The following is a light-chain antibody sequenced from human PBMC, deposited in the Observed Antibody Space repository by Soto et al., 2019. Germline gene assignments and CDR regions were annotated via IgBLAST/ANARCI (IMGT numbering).Light chain of an antibody. CDR1: QRVSSRN. CDR2: CES. V-gene: IGKV3-20*01. CDR3: QAYGDSLPAYT. Sequence: EIVLTQSPGTLSLSPGEGATLSCRASQRVSSRNLAWFRQKPGQAPRLLIYCESNRAPGIPDRFSGSGSGTDFILTVNRVEPEDIAVYYCQAYGDSLPAYTFGQGTKLQIK. J-gene: IGKJ2*01.